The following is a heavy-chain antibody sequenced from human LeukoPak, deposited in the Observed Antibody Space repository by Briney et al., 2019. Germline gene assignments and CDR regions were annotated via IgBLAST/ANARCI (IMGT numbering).Heavy chain of an antibody. CDR3: TTDFLHAVFRFDP. Sequence: GGTLRLSCAASGFTFSNASMSWVRQAPGKGLEWVGGIKSKTGGGTTHYAVPVKGKFTISRYESKNTQYLQMNSLKTKVTAVYYCTTDFLHAVFRFDPWGQGTLVTVSS. CDR1: GFTFSNAS. D-gene: IGHD3-10*02. J-gene: IGHJ5*02. V-gene: IGHV3-15*01. CDR2: IKSKTGGGTT.